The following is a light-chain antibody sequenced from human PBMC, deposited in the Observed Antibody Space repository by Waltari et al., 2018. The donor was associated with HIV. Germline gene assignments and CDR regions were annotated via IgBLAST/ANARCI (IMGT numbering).Light chain of an antibody. CDR1: SLGNYF. J-gene: IGLJ2*01. Sequence: SSELTQDPAVSVALGQTVRITCQGGSLGNYFASWYQQKPGQAPVLVIYGKNNRPSGIPDRFSVSSSGTTASLIITGAQAEDEADYYCNSRDSSGVVFGGGTKLTVL. CDR2: GKN. V-gene: IGLV3-19*01. CDR3: NSRDSSGVV.